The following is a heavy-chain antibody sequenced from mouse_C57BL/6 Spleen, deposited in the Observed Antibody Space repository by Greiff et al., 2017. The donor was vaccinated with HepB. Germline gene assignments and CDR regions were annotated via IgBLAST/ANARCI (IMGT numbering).Heavy chain of an antibody. V-gene: IGHV1-9*01. CDR1: GYTFTGYW. Sequence: VRLQQSGAELMKPGASVKLSCKATGYTFTGYWIEWVKQRPGHGLEWIGEILPGSGSTNYNEKFKGKATFTADTSSNTAYMQLSSLTTEDSAIYYCARRKILDYDYDVDFYYAMDYWGQGTSVTVSS. J-gene: IGHJ4*01. CDR3: ARRKILDYDYDVDFYYAMDY. CDR2: ILPGSGST. D-gene: IGHD2-4*01.